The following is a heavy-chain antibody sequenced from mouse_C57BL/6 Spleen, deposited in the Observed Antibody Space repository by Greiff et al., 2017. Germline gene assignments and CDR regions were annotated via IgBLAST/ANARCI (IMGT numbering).Heavy chain of an antibody. Sequence: DVQLVESGPGLVKPSQSLSLTCSVTGYSITSGYYWNWIRQFPGNKLEWMGYISYDGSNNYNPSLKNRISITRDTSKNQFFLKLNSVTTEDTATYYCARSLYYGSSLYAMDYWGQGTSVTVSP. D-gene: IGHD1-1*01. CDR3: ARSLYYGSSLYAMDY. V-gene: IGHV3-6*01. CDR2: ISYDGSN. J-gene: IGHJ4*01. CDR1: GYSITSGYY.